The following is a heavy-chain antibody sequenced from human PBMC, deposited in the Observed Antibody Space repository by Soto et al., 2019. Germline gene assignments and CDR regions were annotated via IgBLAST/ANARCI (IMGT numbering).Heavy chain of an antibody. V-gene: IGHV4-31*03. D-gene: IGHD1-26*01. CDR2: IYYSGST. CDR3: AGIYSGSPGGTLRY. J-gene: IGHJ4*02. CDR1: VGSLSSGDYY. Sequence: QVQLQETGTGLVKPSQTLSLTCTVSVGSLSSGDYYWRWIRQHPGKGLEWIGYIYYSGSTYYNPSRKSRVTISVDTSKNQFSLKLSSVTAADTAVYYCAGIYSGSPGGTLRYWGQGTLVTVSS.